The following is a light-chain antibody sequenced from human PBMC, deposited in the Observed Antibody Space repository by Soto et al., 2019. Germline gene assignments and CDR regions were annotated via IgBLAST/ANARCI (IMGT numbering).Light chain of an antibody. CDR2: DAS. V-gene: IGKV1-8*01. CDR3: QQYDSDPFT. J-gene: IGKJ3*01. CDR1: QGVGRD. Sequence: AIRMTQSPSSLSASPGDRVTLTCRASQGVGRDLAWYQQKPGKAPKLLIYDASTLQSGVPSRFSGSGSGTDFTLTISCLQSEDFATYYCQQYDSDPFTFGPGTTVDI.